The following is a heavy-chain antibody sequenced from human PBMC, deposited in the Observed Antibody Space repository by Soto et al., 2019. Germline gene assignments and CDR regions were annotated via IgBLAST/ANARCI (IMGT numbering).Heavy chain of an antibody. D-gene: IGHD1-26*01. Sequence: QVQLVQSGAEVKKPGASVKVSCKASGYPFTGYHMHWVRQAPGQGLEWMGWINPNSGGANYGEKFQGRVTMTRDTSISTAYMELRSLISDDTAVYFFARDGSLGSPDYWGQGTLVTVSS. J-gene: IGHJ4*02. CDR2: INPNSGGA. V-gene: IGHV1-2*02. CDR3: ARDGSLGSPDY. CDR1: GYPFTGYH.